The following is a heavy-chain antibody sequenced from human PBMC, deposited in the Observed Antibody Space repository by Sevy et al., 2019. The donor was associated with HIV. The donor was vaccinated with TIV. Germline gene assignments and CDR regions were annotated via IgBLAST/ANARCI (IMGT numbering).Heavy chain of an antibody. CDR2: ISGSGGST. CDR1: GFTFSSYA. D-gene: IGHD2-15*01. V-gene: IGHV3-23*01. Sequence: GGSLRLSCAASGFTFSSYAMSWVRQAPGKGLEWVPAISGSGGSTYYADSVKGRFTISRDNSKNTLYLQMNSLRAEDTAVYYCAKDPTAYCSGGSCWFDYWGQGTLVTVSS. CDR3: AKDPTAYCSGGSCWFDY. J-gene: IGHJ4*02.